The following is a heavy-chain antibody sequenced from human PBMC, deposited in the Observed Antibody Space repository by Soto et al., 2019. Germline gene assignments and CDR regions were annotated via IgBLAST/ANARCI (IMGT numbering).Heavy chain of an antibody. Sequence: GGSLRLSCAASGFTFSTYGMHWVRQAPGKGLEWVAVISYDGSKKDYADSVKGRFTISRDNSKYTLYLQTNSLRAEDTAVYYCEKSSYDSSGSYWIDQWGQGTLVTVSS. V-gene: IGHV3-30*18. CDR2: ISYDGSKK. CDR3: EKSSYDSSGSYWIDQ. D-gene: IGHD3-22*01. CDR1: GFTFSTYG. J-gene: IGHJ4*01.